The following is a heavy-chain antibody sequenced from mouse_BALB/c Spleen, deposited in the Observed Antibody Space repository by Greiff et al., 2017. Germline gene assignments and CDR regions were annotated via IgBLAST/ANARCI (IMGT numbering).Heavy chain of an antibody. CDR3: ARDRYGYDDYAMDY. J-gene: IGHJ4*01. D-gene: IGHD2-2*01. CDR1: GFTFSDYY. CDR2: ISDGGSYT. V-gene: IGHV5-4*02. Sequence: EVMLVESGGGLVKPGGSLKLSCAASGFTFSDYYMYWVRQTPEKRLEWVATISDGGSYTYYPDSVKGRFTISRDNAKNNLYLQMSSLKSEDTAMYYCARDRYGYDDYAMDYWGQGTSVTVSS.